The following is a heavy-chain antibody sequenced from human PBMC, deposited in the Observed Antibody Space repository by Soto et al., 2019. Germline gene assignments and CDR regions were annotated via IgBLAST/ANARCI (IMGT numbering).Heavy chain of an antibody. Sequence: GGSLRLSCAASGFTFSSYGMHWVRQAPGKGLEWVAVIWYDGSNKYYADSVKGRFTISRDNSKNTLYLQMNSLRAEDTAVYYCAKDDSSGYPYFDYWGQGTLVTVS. CDR2: IWYDGSNK. V-gene: IGHV3-33*06. J-gene: IGHJ4*02. CDR3: AKDDSSGYPYFDY. D-gene: IGHD3-22*01. CDR1: GFTFSSYG.